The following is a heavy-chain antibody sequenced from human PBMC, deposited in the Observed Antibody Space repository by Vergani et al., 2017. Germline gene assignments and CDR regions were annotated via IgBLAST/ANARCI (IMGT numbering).Heavy chain of an antibody. CDR1: GGSISSGGYY. D-gene: IGHD3-3*01. J-gene: IGHJ4*02. V-gene: IGHV4-31*01. CDR2: IYYSGNT. CDR3: ARTNYDFWSGYPYGFDY. Sequence: QVQLQESGPGLVKPSQTLSLTCTFSGGSISSGGYYWSWIRQPPGKGLEWIGYIYYSGNTYYNPSLKSLVTISVDTSKNQFSLKLSSVTAADTAVYYCARTNYDFWSGYPYGFDYWGQGTLVTGSS.